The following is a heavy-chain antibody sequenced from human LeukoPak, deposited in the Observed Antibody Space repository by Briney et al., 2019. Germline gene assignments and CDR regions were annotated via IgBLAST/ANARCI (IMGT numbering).Heavy chain of an antibody. V-gene: IGHV1-69*13. CDR3: ARDHLLAYCGGDCLGAFDI. D-gene: IGHD2-21*02. J-gene: IGHJ3*02. Sequence: SVKVSCKASGGTFSSYAISWVRQAPGQGLEWMGGIIPIFGTVNYAQKFQGRVTITADESTSTAYMELSSLRSEDTAVYYCARDHLLAYCGGDCLGAFDIWGQGTMVTVSS. CDR1: GGTFSSYA. CDR2: IIPIFGTV.